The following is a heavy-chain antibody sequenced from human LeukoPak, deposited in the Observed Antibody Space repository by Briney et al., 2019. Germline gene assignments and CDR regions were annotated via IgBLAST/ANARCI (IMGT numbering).Heavy chain of an antibody. Sequence: GRSLRLSCAASGFTFVDHAMHWVRQAPGKGLEWVAVISYDGSNKYYADSVKGRFTISRDNSKNTLYLQMNSLRAEDSAVYCCAKDRSEAAAAPDYWGQGTLVTVSS. D-gene: IGHD6-13*01. CDR2: ISYDGSNK. V-gene: IGHV3-30*18. CDR1: GFTFVDHA. CDR3: AKDRSEAAAAPDY. J-gene: IGHJ4*02.